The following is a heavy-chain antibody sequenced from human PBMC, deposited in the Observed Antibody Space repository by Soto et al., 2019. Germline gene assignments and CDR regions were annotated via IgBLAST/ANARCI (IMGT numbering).Heavy chain of an antibody. D-gene: IGHD5-12*01. CDR3: AKGDNLGPKTGYAFDP. V-gene: IGHV6-1*01. Sequence: SQTLSLTCAISGDSVSSNTASWNWIRQSPSRGLEWLGRTYFRSKWYNDYAVSVKSRIIINPGTSNNQFSLQLNSVTPEDTAVYLCAKGDNLGPKTGYAFDPWGQGIMVTVSS. CDR2: TYFRSKWYN. CDR1: GDSVSSNTAS. J-gene: IGHJ5*02.